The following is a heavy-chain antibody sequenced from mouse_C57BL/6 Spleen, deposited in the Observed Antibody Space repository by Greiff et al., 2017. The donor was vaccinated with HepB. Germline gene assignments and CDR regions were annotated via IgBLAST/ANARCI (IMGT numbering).Heavy chain of an antibody. D-gene: IGHD2-2*01. CDR1: GYSITSGYY. V-gene: IGHV3-6*01. Sequence: EVQLQQSGPGLVKPSQSLSLTCSVTGYSITSGYYWNWIRQFPGNKLEWMGYISYDGSNNYNPSLKNRISITRATPKNQFFLKLTSVTTEDTATYYCADYGYDVGLFAYWGQGTLVTVSA. CDR2: ISYDGSN. J-gene: IGHJ3*01. CDR3: ADYGYDVGLFAY.